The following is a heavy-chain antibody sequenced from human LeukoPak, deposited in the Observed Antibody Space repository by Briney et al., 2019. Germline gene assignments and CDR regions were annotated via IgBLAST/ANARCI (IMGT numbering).Heavy chain of an antibody. V-gene: IGHV3-23*01. D-gene: IGHD1-20*01. CDR1: GFTFTSYA. CDR2: LTGDGNT. J-gene: IGHJ4*02. CDR3: AKVKWKLIGYFDY. Sequence: GGSLRLSCAASGFTFTSYATSWVRQAPGKGLEWVSVLTGDGNTYYADSVKGRFTNSRDDSKNTLFLQMNSLRAEDTAVYFCAKVKWKLIGYFDYWGQGTLVTVSS.